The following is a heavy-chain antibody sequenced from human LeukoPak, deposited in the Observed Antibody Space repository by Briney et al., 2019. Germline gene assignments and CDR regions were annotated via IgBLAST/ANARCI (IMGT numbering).Heavy chain of an antibody. CDR2: IKQDGSER. D-gene: IGHD1/OR15-1a*01. V-gene: IGHV3-7*01. J-gene: IGHJ6*03. Sequence: PGGSLRLSCAASGFTFGSYWMSWVRQSPGKGLEWVANIKQDGSERYYMDSVKGRFTISRDNAKASLYLQMNSLRAEDMSVYYCARETTDDFFYYYMDVWGQGTLVTVSS. CDR1: GFTFGSYW. CDR3: ARETTDDFFYYYMDV.